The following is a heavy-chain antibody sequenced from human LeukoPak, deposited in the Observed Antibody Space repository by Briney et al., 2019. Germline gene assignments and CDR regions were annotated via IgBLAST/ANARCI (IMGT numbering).Heavy chain of an antibody. Sequence: SQTLSLTCTVSGGSISSGGYYWSWIRHHPGKGLEWIGYIYYSGSTYYNPSLKSRVTISVDTSKNQFSLKLSSVTAADTAVYYCARDRGIAARHHYFDYWGQGTLVTVSS. J-gene: IGHJ4*02. CDR3: ARDRGIAARHHYFDY. V-gene: IGHV4-31*03. CDR1: GGSISSGGYY. D-gene: IGHD6-6*01. CDR2: IYYSGST.